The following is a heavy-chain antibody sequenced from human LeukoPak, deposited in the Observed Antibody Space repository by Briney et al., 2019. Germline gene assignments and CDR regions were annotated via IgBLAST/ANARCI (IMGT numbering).Heavy chain of an antibody. Sequence: SETLSLTCTVSGYSISSGYYWGWIRQPPGKGLEWIGSIYHSGSTYYNPSLKSRVTISVDTSKNQFSLKLSSVTAADTAVYYCARDLSVGDAFDIWGQGTMVTVSS. V-gene: IGHV4-38-2*02. CDR2: IYHSGST. CDR3: ARDLSVGDAFDI. D-gene: IGHD1-26*01. J-gene: IGHJ3*02. CDR1: GYSISSGYY.